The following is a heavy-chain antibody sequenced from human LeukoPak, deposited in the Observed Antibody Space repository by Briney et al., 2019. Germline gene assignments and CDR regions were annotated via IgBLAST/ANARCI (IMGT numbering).Heavy chain of an antibody. CDR2: IKQDGSEK. D-gene: IGHD4-17*01. CDR3: ATDPTTTLVYYYYYYMDV. CDR1: GFTFSSYS. V-gene: IGHV3-7*01. J-gene: IGHJ6*03. Sequence: GGSLRLSCAASGFTFSSYSMSWVRQAPGKGLEWVANIKQDGSEKYYVDSVKGRFTISRDNAKNSLYLQMNSLRAEDTAVYYCATDPTTTLVYYYYYYMDVWGKGTTVTVSS.